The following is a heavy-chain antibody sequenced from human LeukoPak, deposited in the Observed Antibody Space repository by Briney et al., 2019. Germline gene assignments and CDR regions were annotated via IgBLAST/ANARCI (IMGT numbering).Heavy chain of an antibody. CDR1: GGSFSGYY. Sequence: SETLSLACAVYGGSFSGYYWSWIRQPPGKGLEWIGEINHSGSTNYNPSLKSRVTISVDTSKNQFSLRLSSVTAADTAVYYCARVGGYSYGYSVDYWGQGTLATVSS. D-gene: IGHD5-18*01. J-gene: IGHJ4*02. CDR3: ARVGGYSYGYSVDY. CDR2: INHSGST. V-gene: IGHV4-34*01.